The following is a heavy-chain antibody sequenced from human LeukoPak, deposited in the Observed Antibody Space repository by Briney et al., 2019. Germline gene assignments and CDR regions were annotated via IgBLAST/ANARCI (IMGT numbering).Heavy chain of an antibody. CDR2: IDGDGTGT. V-gene: IGHV3-74*01. J-gene: IGHJ4*02. Sequence: GGSLRLSCKASGFTFGTYWMHWVRQAPGKGLVWVSRIDGDGTGTDYADSVKGRFTVSRDNAKNTVYLQMNSLTAEDTSTYYCVRDNWGLDYWGQGTLVTVSS. CDR3: VRDNWGLDY. CDR1: GFTFGTYW. D-gene: IGHD7-27*01.